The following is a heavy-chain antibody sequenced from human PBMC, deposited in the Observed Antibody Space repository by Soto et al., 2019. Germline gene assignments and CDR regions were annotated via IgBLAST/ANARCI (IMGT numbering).Heavy chain of an antibody. CDR2: ISWNSGSI. CDR3: AKAMGSIKILPVPSLVYLDY. D-gene: IGHD1-26*01. Sequence: EVQLVESGGGLVQPGRSLRLSCAASGFTFDDHAMHWVRQAPGKGLEWVSGISWNSGSIGYADSVKGRFTISRDNAKNSLYLQMNSLRAEETALYYCAKAMGSIKILPVPSLVYLDYWGQGTLVTVSS. J-gene: IGHJ4*02. CDR1: GFTFDDHA. V-gene: IGHV3-9*01.